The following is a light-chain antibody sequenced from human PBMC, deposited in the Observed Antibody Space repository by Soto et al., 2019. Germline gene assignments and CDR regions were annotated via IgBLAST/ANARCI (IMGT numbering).Light chain of an antibody. V-gene: IGLV2-8*01. Sequence: QSALTQPPSASGSPGQSVTISCTGTSSDVGGYHYVSWYQQHPGKAPKLMIYEVSKRPSGVPDRFSGSKSGNTASLTVSGLQGEEEADYFCSPYAGRKNHVPFCGGTKLTVL. CDR2: EVS. CDR3: SPYAGRKNHVP. CDR1: SSDVGGYHY. J-gene: IGLJ2*01.